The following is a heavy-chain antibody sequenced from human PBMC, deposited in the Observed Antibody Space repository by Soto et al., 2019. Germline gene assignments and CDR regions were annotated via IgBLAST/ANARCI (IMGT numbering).Heavy chain of an antibody. CDR2: ISSSSSTI. Sequence: PGGSLRLSCAASGFTFSSYSMNWVRQAPGKGVEWVSYISSSSSTIYYADSVKGRFTISRDNAKNSLYLQMNSLRDEDTAVYYCARDSSPSYYYDSSGYYQPVGDLDYYYGMDVWGQGTTVTVSS. J-gene: IGHJ6*02. D-gene: IGHD3-22*01. CDR1: GFTFSSYS. CDR3: ARDSSPSYYYDSSGYYQPVGDLDYYYGMDV. V-gene: IGHV3-48*02.